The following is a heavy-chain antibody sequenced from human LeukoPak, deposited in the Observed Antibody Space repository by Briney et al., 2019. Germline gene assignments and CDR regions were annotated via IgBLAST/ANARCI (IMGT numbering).Heavy chain of an antibody. Sequence: SETLSLTCTVSGDSLNGYYWGWIRHPAGKALVWIGRIFTSGSTKYSPSLRRRVTMSIDTSKNQFSLKLSSVTAADTAVYYCARVDGDYGKGFDPWGQGTLVTVSS. CDR3: ARVDGDYGKGFDP. J-gene: IGHJ5*02. V-gene: IGHV4-4*07. D-gene: IGHD4-17*01. CDR2: IFTSGST. CDR1: GDSLNGYY.